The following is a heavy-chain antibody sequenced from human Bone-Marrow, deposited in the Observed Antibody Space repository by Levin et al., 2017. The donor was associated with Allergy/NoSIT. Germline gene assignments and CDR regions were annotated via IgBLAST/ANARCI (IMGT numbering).Heavy chain of an antibody. CDR1: GFTFSNYA. CDR2: IAKSGDDT. Sequence: GGSLRHSCAASGFTFSNYAMGWVRQAPGKGLEWVSGIAKSGDDTQYADSVKGRFTISRDNSNNTLYLQMDSLRAEDTATYYCAKDQSRTFFFGVADNWGQGTLVTVSS. CDR3: AKDQSRTFFFGVADN. D-gene: IGHD3-3*01. V-gene: IGHV3-23*01. J-gene: IGHJ4*02.